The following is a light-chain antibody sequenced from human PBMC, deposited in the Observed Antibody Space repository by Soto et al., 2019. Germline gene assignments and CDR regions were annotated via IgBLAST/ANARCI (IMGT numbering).Light chain of an antibody. J-gene: IGKJ5*01. CDR2: GAS. CDR3: QQYNNWPPMIT. Sequence: EIVMTQSPATLSVSPGERATISCRASQRVSSNLAWYQQKPGQAPMLLIYGASTRATGIPARFSGSGSGTEFTLTISSLQSEDFAVYYCQQYNNWPPMITFGQGTRLEIK. V-gene: IGKV3-15*01. CDR1: QRVSSN.